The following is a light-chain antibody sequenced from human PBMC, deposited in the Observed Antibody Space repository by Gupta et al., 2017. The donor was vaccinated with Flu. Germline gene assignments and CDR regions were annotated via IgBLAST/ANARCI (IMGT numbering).Light chain of an antibody. J-gene: IGKJ2*03. Sequence: DIQMTQSPSSLSASVGDSITITCRASQSISSFLNWYQQKPGKAPKLLIYAASSWQSGVPSRFSGSGSGTDLTLTISSRQQEDFASYFCQQSDSSPPNSFGQGTKLEIK. CDR2: AAS. V-gene: IGKV1-39*01. CDR1: QSISSF. CDR3: QQSDSSPPNS.